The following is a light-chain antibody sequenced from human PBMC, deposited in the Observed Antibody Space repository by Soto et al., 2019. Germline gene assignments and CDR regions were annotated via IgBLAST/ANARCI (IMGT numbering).Light chain of an antibody. J-gene: IGKJ5*01. V-gene: IGKV3-15*01. Sequence: TLMTQSPATLSVSPGERAPLSCRASQSISSNLAWYQQKPGQAPRLLIYDASTRATGIPARFSGSGSGTEFTLTISSLQSEDFAVYYCQKYNNWPITFGQGTRLEIK. CDR2: DAS. CDR1: QSISSN. CDR3: QKYNNWPIT.